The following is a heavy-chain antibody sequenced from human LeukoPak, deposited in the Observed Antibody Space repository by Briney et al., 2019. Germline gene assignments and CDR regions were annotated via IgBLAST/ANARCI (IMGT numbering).Heavy chain of an antibody. CDR1: ENTFTNYY. Sequence: GASVKVACKASENTFTNYYMHWVRQAPGQGLEWMGIINPSGGATTYAQKFQGRVTMTRDTSTSTVYMELSSLRSEDTAVYYCARDPAFDVWGQGTMVTVSS. CDR2: INPSGGAT. J-gene: IGHJ3*01. V-gene: IGHV1-46*01. CDR3: ARDPAFDV.